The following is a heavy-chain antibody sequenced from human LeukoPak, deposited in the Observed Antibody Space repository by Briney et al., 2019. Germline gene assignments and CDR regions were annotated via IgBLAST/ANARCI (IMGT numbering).Heavy chain of an antibody. D-gene: IGHD6-19*01. V-gene: IGHV4-34*01. CDR3: ARDGEIAVAGTAFDYYYYYMDV. CDR1: GGSFSGYY. CDR2: INHSGST. J-gene: IGHJ6*03. Sequence: SETXSLTCAVYGGSFSGYYXSWIRQPPGKXXEXIGEINHSGSTNYNPSLKSRVTMSVDTSKNQFSLKLSSVTAADTAVYYCARDGEIAVAGTAFDYYYYYMDVWGKGTTVTVSS.